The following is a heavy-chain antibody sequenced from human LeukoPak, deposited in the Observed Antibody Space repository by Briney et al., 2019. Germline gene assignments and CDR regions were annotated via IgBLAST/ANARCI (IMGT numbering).Heavy chain of an antibody. D-gene: IGHD6-6*01. J-gene: IGHJ3*02. V-gene: IGHV3-23*01. CDR3: AKDRQYTSSRYDAFDI. CDR1: GFTFSSYA. CDR2: ISGTGGST. Sequence: GGSLRLSCSASGFTFSSYAMSWVCQAPGKGLEWVSEISGTGGSTYYADSVKGRFTISRDNSKNTLYLQMNSLRAEDTAVYYCAKDRQYTSSRYDAFDIWGQGTMVTVSS.